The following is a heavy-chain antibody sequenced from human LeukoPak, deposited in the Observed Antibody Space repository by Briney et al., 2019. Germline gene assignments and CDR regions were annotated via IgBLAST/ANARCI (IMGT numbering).Heavy chain of an antibody. J-gene: IGHJ4*02. CDR3: ARDMSLGYCSGGSCYSGPLFDY. CDR2: IYYSGST. Sequence: NPSETLSLTCTVSGGSISSSSYYWSWIRQPPGKGLEWIGSIYYSGSTYYNPSLKSRVTISVDTSKNQFSLKLSSVTAADTAVYYCARDMSLGYCSGGSCYSGPLFDYWGQGTLVTVSS. D-gene: IGHD2-15*01. CDR1: GGSISSSSYY. V-gene: IGHV4-39*01.